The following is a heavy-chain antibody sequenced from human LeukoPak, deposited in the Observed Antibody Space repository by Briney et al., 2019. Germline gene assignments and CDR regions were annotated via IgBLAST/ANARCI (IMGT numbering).Heavy chain of an antibody. V-gene: IGHV3-11*01. D-gene: IGHD2-2*01. CDR1: GFTFSDYY. CDR2: ISSTGNTI. Sequence: PGGSLRLSCAASGFTFSDYYMTWIRQAPGKGLEWVSYISSTGNTIYYADSVKGRFTISRDNAKNSLYLQMNSLRAEDTAVYYCAKDRRHIVVLPSNNAFDIWGQGTMVTASS. J-gene: IGHJ3*02. CDR3: AKDRRHIVVLPSNNAFDI.